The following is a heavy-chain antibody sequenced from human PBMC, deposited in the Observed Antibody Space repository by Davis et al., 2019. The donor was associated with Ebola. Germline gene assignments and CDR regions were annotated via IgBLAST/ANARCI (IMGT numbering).Heavy chain of an antibody. CDR3: ARYAGDYGAD. V-gene: IGHV4-34*01. Sequence: PGGSLRLSCTVSGGSLSNFYWSWIRHLPGKGLEWIGEITHTGSTYYNPSLKSRVTISVDTSKNQFSLKLSSVTAADTAVYYCARYAGDYGADWGQGTLVTVSS. CDR1: GGSLSNFY. CDR2: ITHTGST. D-gene: IGHD4-17*01. J-gene: IGHJ1*01.